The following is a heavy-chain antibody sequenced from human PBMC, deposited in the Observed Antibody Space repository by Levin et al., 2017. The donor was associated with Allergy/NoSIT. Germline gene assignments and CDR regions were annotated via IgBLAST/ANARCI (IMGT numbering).Heavy chain of an antibody. CDR1: SGSVSSTSYY. V-gene: IGHV4-61*01. Sequence: PSETLSLTCTVSSGSVSSTSYYWAWIRQPPGKGLEWIGYINYRGGTNYNPSLKSRVTMSRDTSKNQFSLMVTAVTTADTAVYYCARAQGGDWMDPWGQGALVTVSS. CDR2: INYRGGT. CDR3: ARAQGGDWMDP. J-gene: IGHJ5*02. D-gene: IGHD1-26*01.